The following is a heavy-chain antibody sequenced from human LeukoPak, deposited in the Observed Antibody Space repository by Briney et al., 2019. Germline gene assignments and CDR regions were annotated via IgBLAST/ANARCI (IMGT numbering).Heavy chain of an antibody. CDR2: IYYSGST. Sequence: SETLSLTCTVSGGSISSSSYYWGWIRQPPGKGLEWIGSIYYSGSTYYNPSLKSRVTISVDTSKNQFSLKLSSVTAADTAVYYCARVSEDRNDKAAYYYYYMDVWGKGTTVTVSS. V-gene: IGHV4-39*07. D-gene: IGHD1-1*01. J-gene: IGHJ6*03. CDR3: ARVSEDRNDKAAYYYYYMDV. CDR1: GGSISSSSYY.